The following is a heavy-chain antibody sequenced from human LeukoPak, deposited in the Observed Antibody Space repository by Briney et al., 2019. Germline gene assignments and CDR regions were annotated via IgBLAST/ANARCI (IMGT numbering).Heavy chain of an antibody. D-gene: IGHD2/OR15-2a*01. Sequence: SETLSLTCTVSGGSFSNYYWTWIRQSPGRGLEWIGRIYSSGSTNYNPSLKSRVTMSVDTSKNQFSLKMRSVTAADTAVYYCAKSVFGIFTQWGYMDVWGKGTTVTVSS. V-gene: IGHV4-4*07. CDR3: AKSVFGIFTQWGYMDV. CDR1: GGSFSNYY. J-gene: IGHJ6*03. CDR2: IYSSGST.